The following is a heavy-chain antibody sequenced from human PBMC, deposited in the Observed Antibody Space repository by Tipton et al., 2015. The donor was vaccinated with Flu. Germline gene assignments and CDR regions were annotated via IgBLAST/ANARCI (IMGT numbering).Heavy chain of an antibody. CDR2: IILIFGTT. D-gene: IGHD2-2*01. CDR1: VGTFSDHA. J-gene: IGHJ4*02. CDR3: ARGGGPYCSTTSCYETDY. Sequence: QLVQSGAEVKKPGSSVTVSCKASVGTFSDHAINWVRQAPGQGLEWMGGIILIFGTTDYAQKFQGRVTINADESTSTAYMELSSLRAEDTAVYYCARGGGPYCSTTSCYETDYWGQGTLVTVSS. V-gene: IGHV1-69*01.